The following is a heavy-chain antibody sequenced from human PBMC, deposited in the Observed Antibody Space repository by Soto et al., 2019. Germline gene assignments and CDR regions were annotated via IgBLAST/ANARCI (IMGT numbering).Heavy chain of an antibody. Sequence: GGSLRLSCAASGFTFSSYWMHWVRQAPGKGLVWVSRINSDGSSTSYADSVKGRFTMSRDNAKKTLYLQMNSLRAEDTAVYYCAREPRYSYGWDAMDVWGQGTTVTVSS. V-gene: IGHV3-74*01. CDR2: INSDGSST. D-gene: IGHD5-18*01. CDR3: AREPRYSYGWDAMDV. J-gene: IGHJ6*02. CDR1: GFTFSSYW.